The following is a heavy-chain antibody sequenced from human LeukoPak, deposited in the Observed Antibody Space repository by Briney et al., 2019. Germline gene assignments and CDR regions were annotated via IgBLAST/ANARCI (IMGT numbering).Heavy chain of an antibody. D-gene: IGHD1-26*01. J-gene: IGHJ4*02. CDR3: ARVRSGSYHHAIDY. CDR1: GYTFTSYD. V-gene: IGHV1-18*01. Sequence: ASVKVSCKASGYTFTSYDISWVRQAPGQGLEWMGWISAYNGNTNYAQKLQGRVTMTTDTSTSTAYMELRSLRSDDTAVYYCARVRSGSYHHAIDYWGQGTLVTVSS. CDR2: ISAYNGNT.